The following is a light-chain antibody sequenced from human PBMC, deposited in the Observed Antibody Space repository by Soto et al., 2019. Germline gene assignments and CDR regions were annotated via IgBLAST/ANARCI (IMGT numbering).Light chain of an antibody. V-gene: IGLV2-14*01. CDR3: SSSTNTNTLVI. CDR2: EGT. CDR1: SSDIGRYKF. J-gene: IGLJ2*01. Sequence: QSVLTQPASVSGSPGQSVTISCTGTSSDIGRYKFVSWFQQHPGKAPKLLIFEGTNRPSSVSNRFSGSKSGNTASLTISGLQAEDEAIYFCSSSTNTNTLVIFGGGTKVTVL.